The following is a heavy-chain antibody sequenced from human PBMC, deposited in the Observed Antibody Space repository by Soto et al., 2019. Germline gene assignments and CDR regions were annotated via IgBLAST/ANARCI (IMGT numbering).Heavy chain of an antibody. D-gene: IGHD1-26*01. CDR2: INPSSGTT. V-gene: IGHV1-46*01. J-gene: IGHJ4*02. Sequence: QVQLVQSGAEMKQPGASVKLSCQASGYIFIHCFMHWVRQAPGQGLEWMGGINPSSGTTTYAQKFQGRVTVPRDTSTSNVYMEVSSLGSGDTAMYYCARSLGETTALFDYWGQGSLVTVSA. CDR3: ARSLGETTALFDY. CDR1: GYIFIHCF.